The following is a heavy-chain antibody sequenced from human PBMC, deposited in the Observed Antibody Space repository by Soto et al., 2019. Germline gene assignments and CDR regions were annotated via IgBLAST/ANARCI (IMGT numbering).Heavy chain of an antibody. D-gene: IGHD2-21*01. CDR3: ARRPAGDAHWYFDL. V-gene: IGHV3-23*01. CDR1: GFIFSDFA. J-gene: IGHJ2*01. Sequence: DVQLLESGGDLVQPGASLRLSCAASGFIFSDFAMSWVRQTPGKGLEWVSAVSVYGGSTHYSDAVKGRFTISRDNSRDTLFLQMNSLRAADTAVYYCARRPAGDAHWYFDLWGRGTLVTVSS. CDR2: VSVYGGST.